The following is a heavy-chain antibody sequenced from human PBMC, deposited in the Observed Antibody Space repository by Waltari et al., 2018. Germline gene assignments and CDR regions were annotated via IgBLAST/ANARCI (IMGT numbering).Heavy chain of an antibody. J-gene: IGHJ5*02. Sequence: QVQLVQAGAEVKKPGASVKVPCKASGYTFTGYYMHWVRQAPGQGLEWMGRINPNRGGTNYAQKFQGRVTMTRDTSISTAYMELSRLRSDDTAVYYCARGDYGDNGGGWFDPWGQGTLVTVSS. D-gene: IGHD4-17*01. V-gene: IGHV1-2*06. CDR2: INPNRGGT. CDR1: GYTFTGYY. CDR3: ARGDYGDNGGGWFDP.